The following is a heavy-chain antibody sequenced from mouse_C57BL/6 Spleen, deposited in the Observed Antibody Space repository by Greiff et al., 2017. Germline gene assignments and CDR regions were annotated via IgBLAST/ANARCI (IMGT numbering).Heavy chain of an antibody. J-gene: IGHJ2*01. CDR3: ARYYYGSSYDY. Sequence: QVQLQQSGAELVRPGASVKLSCKASGYTFTDYYINWVKQRPGQGLEWIARIYPGSGNTYYNEKFKGKATLTAAKSSSTAYMQLSSLTSEDSAVYFCARYYYGSSYDYWGQGTTLTVSS. CDR2: IYPGSGNT. V-gene: IGHV1-76*01. CDR1: GYTFTDYY. D-gene: IGHD1-1*01.